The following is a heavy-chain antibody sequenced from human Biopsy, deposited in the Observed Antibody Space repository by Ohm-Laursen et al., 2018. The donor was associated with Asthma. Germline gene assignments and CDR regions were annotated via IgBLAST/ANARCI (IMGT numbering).Heavy chain of an antibody. CDR1: GGTFSNFA. V-gene: IGHV1-69*13. CDR3: ARCQVGYSSGWSLLLKKIYYSGMDV. D-gene: IGHD6-19*01. J-gene: IGHJ6*02. Sequence: AAVKVSCKAPGGTFSNFAISWVRQAPGQGLEWLGGNMTVFGTTNYAQKLQGRVNIIADESTSTAYMEVTSLRSEDTAIYYCARCQVGYSSGWSLLLKKIYYSGMDVWGQGTAVTVSS. CDR2: NMTVFGTT.